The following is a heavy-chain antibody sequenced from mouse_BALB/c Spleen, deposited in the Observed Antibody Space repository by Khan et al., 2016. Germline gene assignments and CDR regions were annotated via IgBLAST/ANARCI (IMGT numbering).Heavy chain of an antibody. V-gene: IGHV9-3*02. CDR3: AEDYSGSNWFAY. Sequence: QIQLVQSGPELKKPGETVKISCKASGYTFTNYGMNWVKQAPGKGLKWMGWINTNTGESTYAEEFKGRFAFSLETSASTAYLQINNLKNEDTATXFGAEDYSGSNWFAYWGQGTLVTVSA. J-gene: IGHJ3*01. CDR2: INTNTGES. D-gene: IGHD1-1*01. CDR1: GYTFTNYG.